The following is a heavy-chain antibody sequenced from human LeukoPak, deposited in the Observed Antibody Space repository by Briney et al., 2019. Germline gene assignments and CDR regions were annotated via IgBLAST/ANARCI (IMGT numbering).Heavy chain of an antibody. J-gene: IGHJ4*02. CDR2: ISSSSSYI. CDR3: AREREQLARFDY. Sequence: GGSLRLSCAASGFTFSSYSMSWVRQAPGKGLEWVSSISSSSSYIYYADSVKGRFTISRDNAKNSLYLQMNSLRAEDTAVYYCAREREQLARFDYWGQGTLVTVSS. V-gene: IGHV3-21*01. D-gene: IGHD6-6*01. CDR1: GFTFSSYS.